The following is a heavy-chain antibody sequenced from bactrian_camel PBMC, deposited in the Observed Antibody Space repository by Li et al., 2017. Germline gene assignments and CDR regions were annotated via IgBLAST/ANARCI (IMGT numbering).Heavy chain of an antibody. CDR1: GNTPRKYS. J-gene: IGHJ4*01. D-gene: IGHD5*01. Sequence: QVQLVESGGGSAQAGGSLRLSCAASGNTPRKYSAAWFRRAPGNEREAVAFIDTSGGTNYAYSVAGRFTISKDEAKETVYLQMNNLKPEDTAIYFCRPKNCLKVVAVVGGGAGGRGTQVTVS. V-gene: IGHV3S53*01. CDR2: IDTSGGT.